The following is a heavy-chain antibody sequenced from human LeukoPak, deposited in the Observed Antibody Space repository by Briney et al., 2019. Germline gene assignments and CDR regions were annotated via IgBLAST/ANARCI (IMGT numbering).Heavy chain of an antibody. V-gene: IGHV3-21*01. Sequence: PGGSLRLSCAASGFTFSSYSMNWVRQAPGKGLEWVSSISSSSSYIYYADSVKGRFTISRDNAKNSLYLQMNSLRAEDTAVYYCAREGKAAGTSGWIDPWGQGTLVTVSS. D-gene: IGHD6-13*01. CDR3: AREGKAAGTSGWIDP. CDR1: GFTFSSYS. J-gene: IGHJ5*02. CDR2: ISSSSSYI.